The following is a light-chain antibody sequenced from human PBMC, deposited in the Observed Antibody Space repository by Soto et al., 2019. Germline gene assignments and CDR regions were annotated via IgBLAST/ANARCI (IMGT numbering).Light chain of an antibody. J-gene: IGKJ2*01. V-gene: IGKV1-5*03. CDR2: KAS. CDR1: QSISTW. Sequence: DIQMTQSPSTLSASVGDRVAITCRASQSISTWLAWYQQKPGKAPKVLIYKASSLESGVPSRFSGSGSGTEFTLTISSLQPDDFATYYCQQYNSVPYTFGLGTKLEIK. CDR3: QQYNSVPYT.